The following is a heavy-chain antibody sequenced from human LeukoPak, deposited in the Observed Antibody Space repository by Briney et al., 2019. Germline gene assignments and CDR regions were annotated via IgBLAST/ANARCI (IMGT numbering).Heavy chain of an antibody. Sequence: SETLSLTCAVYGGSFSGYYWSWLRQPPGKGLEWIGEINHSGSTNYNPSLKSRVTISVDTSKNQFSLKLSSVPAADTAVYYCARETDYDFWSGYAFGYWGQGTLVTVSS. D-gene: IGHD3-3*01. CDR3: ARETDYDFWSGYAFGY. CDR2: INHSGST. CDR1: GGSFSGYY. V-gene: IGHV4-34*01. J-gene: IGHJ4*02.